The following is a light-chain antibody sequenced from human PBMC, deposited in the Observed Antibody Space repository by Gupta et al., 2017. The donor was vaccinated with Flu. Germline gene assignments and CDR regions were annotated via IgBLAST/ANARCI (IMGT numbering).Light chain of an antibody. CDR1: TSNIGAGYD. V-gene: IGLV1-40*01. J-gene: IGLJ3*02. Sequence: QFVLTQPPSVSGAPGQRVTISCTGSTSNIGAGYDVHWYQQVPGRAPKRLIFGNNNRPSGVADRFSGSKSGTSASLAIAGLQAEDEADYYCQSYDNSLSGSKVFGGETKLTVL. CDR2: GNN. CDR3: QSYDNSLSGSKV.